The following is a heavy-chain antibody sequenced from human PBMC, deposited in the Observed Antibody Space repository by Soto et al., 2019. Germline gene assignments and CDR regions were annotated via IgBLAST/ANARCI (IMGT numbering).Heavy chain of an antibody. Sequence: ASVKVSCKASGYTFTGYYMHWVRQAPGQGLEWMGWINPNSGGTNYAQKFRGWVTMTRDTSISTAYMELSRLRSDDTAAYYCARDMAAAGGHYGMDVWGQGTTVTVSS. CDR2: INPNSGGT. CDR3: ARDMAAAGGHYGMDV. V-gene: IGHV1-2*04. CDR1: GYTFTGYY. D-gene: IGHD6-13*01. J-gene: IGHJ6*02.